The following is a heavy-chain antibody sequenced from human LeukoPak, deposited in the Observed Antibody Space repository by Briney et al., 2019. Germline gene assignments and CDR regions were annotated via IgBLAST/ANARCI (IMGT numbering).Heavy chain of an antibody. CDR1: GFTFSSYG. CDR2: ISGSGGST. J-gene: IGHJ4*02. Sequence: GGSLRLSCAASGFTFSSYGMSWVRLAPGKGLEWVSGISGSGGSTYYADSVKGRFTISRDNSKNTLYLQMNSLRAEDTAVYYCAMATRWLNFDYWGQGTLVTVSS. CDR3: AMATRWLNFDY. D-gene: IGHD5-24*01. V-gene: IGHV3-23*01.